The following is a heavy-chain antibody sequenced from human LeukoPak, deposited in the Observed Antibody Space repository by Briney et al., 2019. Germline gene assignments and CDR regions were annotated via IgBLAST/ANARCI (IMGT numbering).Heavy chain of an antibody. J-gene: IGHJ4*02. CDR1: GGSISSSNW. V-gene: IGHV4-4*02. CDR3: ARRRRGYCSGGSCYLPQYYFDY. CDR2: IYHSGTA. D-gene: IGHD2-15*01. Sequence: SGTLSLTCAVSGGSISSSNWWSWVRQPPGKGLEWIGEIYHSGTANYNPSLKSRVTISVDTSKNQFSLKLSSVTAADTAVYYCARRRRGYCSGGSCYLPQYYFDYWGQGTLVTVSS.